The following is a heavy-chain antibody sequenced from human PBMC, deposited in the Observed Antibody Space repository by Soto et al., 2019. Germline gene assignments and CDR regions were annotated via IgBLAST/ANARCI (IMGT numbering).Heavy chain of an antibody. D-gene: IGHD4-4*01. V-gene: IGHV3-30-3*01. Sequence: QVQLVESGGGVVQPGRSLRLSCAASGFTFSSYAMHWVRQAPGKGLEWVAVISYDGSNKYYADSVKGRFTISSDNSKNTLYLQMNSLRTEATAVYYCARALWRDDYNWGYFDLWGRGTLVTVSS. CDR2: ISYDGSNK. CDR3: ARALWRDDYNWGYFDL. CDR1: GFTFSSYA. J-gene: IGHJ2*01.